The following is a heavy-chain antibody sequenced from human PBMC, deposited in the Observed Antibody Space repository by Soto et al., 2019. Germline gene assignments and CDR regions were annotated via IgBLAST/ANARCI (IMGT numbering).Heavy chain of an antibody. CDR1: GHNFNRNG. CDR3: TKEGLFWSGSFDS. Sequence: PGGSLRLSCEASGHNFNRNGMHWVRQAPGKGLEWVALISYDGSNEFYTDSVKGRFTISRDNLKNTLYLQMNSLGTEDTAVYYCTKEGLFWSGSFDSWGQGTLVTVSS. V-gene: IGHV3-30*18. D-gene: IGHD3-3*01. CDR2: ISYDGSNE. J-gene: IGHJ4*02.